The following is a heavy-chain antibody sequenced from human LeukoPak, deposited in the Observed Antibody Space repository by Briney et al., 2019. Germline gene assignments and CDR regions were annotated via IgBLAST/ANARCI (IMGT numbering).Heavy chain of an antibody. CDR3: ASGSGSFDNYYCYCMDV. J-gene: IGHJ6*02. Sequence: AVQVSCQACGGTFSSYSISGVGQPPARGGEWMGRIIPILGIANYAQKYQARVTITADKSTSTAYMELSSLRSEDTAVYYCASGSGSFDNYYCYCMDVWGQGTTVTVSS. D-gene: IGHD3-10*01. CDR1: GGTFSSYS. CDR2: IIPILGIA. V-gene: IGHV1-69*02.